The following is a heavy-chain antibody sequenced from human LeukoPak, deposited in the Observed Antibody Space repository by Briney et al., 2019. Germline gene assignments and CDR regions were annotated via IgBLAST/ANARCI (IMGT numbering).Heavy chain of an antibody. CDR2: IIPFLGVA. J-gene: IGHJ4*02. Sequence: SVKVSCKASGGTFSKYGTSWVRQAPGQGLDWMGRIIPFLGVANYAQKFQGRVTITADKTTGTAYMELGGLRSEDTAVYYCAREGAMVRGVIISFYWGQGTLVTVSP. V-gene: IGHV1-69*04. D-gene: IGHD3-10*01. CDR3: AREGAMVRGVIISFY. CDR1: GGTFSKYG.